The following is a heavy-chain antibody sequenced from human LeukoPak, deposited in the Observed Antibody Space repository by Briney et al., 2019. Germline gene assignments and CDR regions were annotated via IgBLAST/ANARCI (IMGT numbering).Heavy chain of an antibody. D-gene: IGHD3-9*01. V-gene: IGHV3-23*01. Sequence: PGASLRLSCAASGFIFRNYAMSWVRHAPGKGLEWVSAITGSGGTSWYADSVKGHFTISRDNSKNTLYLQMNSLGADDTAVYYCAKWGDYDGLTGYDSDCWGQGTLVTVSS. CDR3: AKWGDYDGLTGYDSDC. J-gene: IGHJ4*02. CDR1: GFIFRNYA. CDR2: ITGSGGTS.